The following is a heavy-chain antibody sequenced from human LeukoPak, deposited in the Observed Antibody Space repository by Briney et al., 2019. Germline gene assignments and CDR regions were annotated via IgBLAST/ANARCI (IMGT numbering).Heavy chain of an antibody. CDR2: IKQDGSEK. J-gene: IGHJ3*02. CDR3: GKRNIGVGPAKGCFYI. CDR1: GFTVSSNY. D-gene: IGHD2-2*01. Sequence: PGGSLRLSCAASGFTVSSNYVSWVRQAPGKGLEWVANIKQDGSEKYYVDSVKGRFTISRDNAKNSLYLQMNSLRAEDTAVYYCGKRNIGVGPAKGCFYIWGQGTIGTGSS. V-gene: IGHV3-7*01.